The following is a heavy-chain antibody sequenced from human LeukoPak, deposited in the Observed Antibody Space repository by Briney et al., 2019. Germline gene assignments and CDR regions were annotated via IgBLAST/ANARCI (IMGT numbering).Heavy chain of an antibody. CDR2: IDADNGDT. Sequence: ASVKVSCKASGYSFNAYAIHWLRQAPGQRFEWMGWIDADNGDTTYSQNLQGRVTITRDTSARTVYMELSGLRSEDTAAYYCARGSTSDWPLDHWGQETLVTISP. D-gene: IGHD6-19*01. CDR1: GYSFNAYA. CDR3: ARGSTSDWPLDH. V-gene: IGHV1-3*01. J-gene: IGHJ4*02.